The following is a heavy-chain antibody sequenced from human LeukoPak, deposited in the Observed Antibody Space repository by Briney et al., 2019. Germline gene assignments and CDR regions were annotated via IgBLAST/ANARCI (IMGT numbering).Heavy chain of an antibody. CDR3: ARDVGKDTITTEIEY. D-gene: IGHD4-11*01. V-gene: IGHV3-30-3*01. CDR2: ISSDGNKK. J-gene: IGHJ4*02. Sequence: GGSLRLSCVTSGFTFSTYAMQWVRQAPGKGLEWVAVISSDGNKKNYADAVKGRFTISKDTSKNTLYLQMNSLRVEDTALYYFARDVGKDTITTEIEYWGQGTLVTVSS. CDR1: GFTFSTYA.